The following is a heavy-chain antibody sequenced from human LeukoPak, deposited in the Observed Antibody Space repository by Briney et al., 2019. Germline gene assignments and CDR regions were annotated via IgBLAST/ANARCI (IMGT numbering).Heavy chain of an antibody. J-gene: IGHJ4*02. D-gene: IGHD6-19*01. CDR3: ARVSEGSGWSRGYLDY. V-gene: IGHV4-39*07. CDR2: INHSGST. CDR1: GGSISSSSYY. Sequence: KPSETLSLTCTVSGGSISSSSYYWSWIRQPPGKGLEWIGEINHSGSTNYNPSLKSRVTISVDTSKNQFSLKLSSVTAADTAVYYCARVSEGSGWSRGYLDYWGQGTLVTVSS.